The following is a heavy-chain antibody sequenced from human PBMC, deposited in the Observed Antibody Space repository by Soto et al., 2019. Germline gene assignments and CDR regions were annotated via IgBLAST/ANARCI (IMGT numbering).Heavy chain of an antibody. Sequence: TLSLTCTVSGGSISSGGYYWSWIRQHPGKGLEWIGYIYYSGSTYYNPSLKSRVTISVDTSKNQFSLKLSSVTAADTAVYYCARAKRIAAAGSNWFDPWGQGTLVTVSS. V-gene: IGHV4-31*03. CDR3: ARAKRIAAAGSNWFDP. D-gene: IGHD6-13*01. CDR2: IYYSGST. J-gene: IGHJ5*02. CDR1: GGSISSGGYY.